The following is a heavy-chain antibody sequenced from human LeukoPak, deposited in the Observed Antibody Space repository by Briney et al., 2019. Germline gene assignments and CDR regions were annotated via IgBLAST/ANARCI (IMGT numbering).Heavy chain of an antibody. CDR3: ARDTTIFGVVIIYNWFDP. CDR2: IYYSGST. J-gene: IGHJ5*02. D-gene: IGHD3-3*01. Sequence: SETLSLTCTVSGGSISSYYWSWIRQPPGKGLEWIGYIYYSGSTNYNPSLKSRVTISVDTSKNQFSLKLSSVTAADTAVYYCARDTTIFGVVIIYNWFDPWGQGTLVTVSS. V-gene: IGHV4-59*12. CDR1: GGSISSYY.